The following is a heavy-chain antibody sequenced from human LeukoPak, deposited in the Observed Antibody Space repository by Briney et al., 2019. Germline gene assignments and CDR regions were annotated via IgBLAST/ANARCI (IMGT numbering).Heavy chain of an antibody. V-gene: IGHV4-59*01. Sequence: NASETLSLTCTVSGGSISSYYWSWIRQPPGKGLEWIGYIYYSGSTNYNPSLKSRVTISVDTSKNQFSLKLSSVTAADTAVYYCARVYCTNGVCYKFDSFFDYWGQGTLVTVSS. J-gene: IGHJ4*02. D-gene: IGHD2-8*01. CDR1: GGSISSYY. CDR2: IYYSGST. CDR3: ARVYCTNGVCYKFDSFFDY.